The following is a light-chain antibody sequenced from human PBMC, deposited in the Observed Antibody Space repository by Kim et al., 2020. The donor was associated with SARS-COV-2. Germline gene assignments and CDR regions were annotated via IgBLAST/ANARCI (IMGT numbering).Light chain of an antibody. CDR3: QQYNMWPQAIT. CDR2: AAS. CDR1: QRISSN. V-gene: IGKV3-15*01. J-gene: IGKJ5*01. Sequence: PVESCTLSCRASQRISSNVAWYQPKLGKAPRLLIYAASTRATGIPARFSGTESETEFTLTITRLQSEDFAIYYCQQYNMWPQAITFGPGTRLEIK.